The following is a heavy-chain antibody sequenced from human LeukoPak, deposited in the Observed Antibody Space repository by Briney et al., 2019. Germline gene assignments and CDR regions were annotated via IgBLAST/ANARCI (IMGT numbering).Heavy chain of an antibody. CDR3: ARALSHSGHNWFDP. CDR2: INHSGST. D-gene: IGHD6-25*01. V-gene: IGHV4-39*07. J-gene: IGHJ5*02. CDR1: GGSISSGSYY. Sequence: SETLSLTCTVSGGSISSGSYYWSWIRQPPGKGLEWIGEINHSGSTNYNPSLKSRVTISVDTSKNQFSLKLSSVTAADTAVYYCARALSHSGHNWFDPWGQGTLVTVSS.